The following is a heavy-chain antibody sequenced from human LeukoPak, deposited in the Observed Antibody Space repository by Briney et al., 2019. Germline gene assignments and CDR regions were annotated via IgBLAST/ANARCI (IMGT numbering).Heavy chain of an antibody. CDR1: GFTFSDYW. CDR2: ISNGGTNT. V-gene: IGHV3-74*01. Sequence: GGSLRLSCTASGFTFSDYWMHWVRQAPGKGLVWVSRISNGGTNTIHADSYADSVKGRFTISRDNAKNTLYLQMNSLRAEDMAVYYCARDVGADKSDEGPWGQGTLVTVSS. J-gene: IGHJ5*02. D-gene: IGHD1-26*01. CDR3: ARDVGADKSDEGP.